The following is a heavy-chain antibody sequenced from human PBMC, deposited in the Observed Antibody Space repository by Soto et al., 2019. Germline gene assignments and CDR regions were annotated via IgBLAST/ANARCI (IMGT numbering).Heavy chain of an antibody. CDR1: GYSISSGSY. CDR2: IYHGGTT. D-gene: IGHD6-19*01. J-gene: IGHJ4*01. CDR3: ARAHAMVVAGSTFDY. V-gene: IGHV4-38-2*02. Sequence: SEPLSLTCSVSGYSISSGSYWGWIRQPPGKGPEWIASIYHGGTTFYNPSLKSRITISVDTSHNQFSLNLRSVTAADTAVYYCARAHAMVVAGSTFDYWGHGTLVTFS.